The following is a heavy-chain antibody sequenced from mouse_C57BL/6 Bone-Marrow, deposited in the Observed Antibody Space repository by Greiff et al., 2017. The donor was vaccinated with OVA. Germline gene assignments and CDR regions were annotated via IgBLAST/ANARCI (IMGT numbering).Heavy chain of an antibody. CDR1: GFTFSDYY. J-gene: IGHJ1*01. Sequence: EVQLMESGAGLVQPGGSLTLSCAASGFTFSDYYMYWVRQTPEQRLEWVADISNGGGSTDYPDTVKGRFTISRDNANNTLYLQMSRLTSADTAMYYGARHWFITTVAWYFDDWGPGTTVTVSS. CDR2: ISNGGGST. V-gene: IGHV5-12*01. D-gene: IGHD1-1*01. CDR3: ARHWFITTVAWYFDD.